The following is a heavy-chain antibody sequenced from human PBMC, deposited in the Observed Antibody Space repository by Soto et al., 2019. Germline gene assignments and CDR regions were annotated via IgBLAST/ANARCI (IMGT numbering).Heavy chain of an antibody. D-gene: IGHD2-2*01. CDR2: ISSSGSTI. V-gene: IGHV3-48*03. CDR3: ARLLTYQLLDLRVWHHYGMDV. Sequence: EVQLVESGGDLVQPGGSLSLSCAASGFTFSSYEMNWVRQAPGKGLEWVSYISSSGSTIYYADSVKGRFTISRDNAKNSLYLHMNRLRAADTAVYYCARLLTYQLLDLRVWHHYGMDVWGQGTPVTVSS. CDR1: GFTFSSYE. J-gene: IGHJ6*02.